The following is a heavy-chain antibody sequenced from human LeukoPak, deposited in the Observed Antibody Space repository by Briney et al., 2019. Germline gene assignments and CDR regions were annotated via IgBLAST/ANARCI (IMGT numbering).Heavy chain of an antibody. CDR2: IYYSGST. J-gene: IGHJ6*02. CDR1: GGSISSYY. Sequence: SETLSLTCTVSGGSISSYYWSWIRQPPGKGLEWIGYIYYSGSTNYNPSLKSRVTISVDTSKNQFSLKLSSVTAADTAVYYCARGDCGGDCSLGYYYYGMDVWGQGTTVTVSS. CDR3: ARGDCGGDCSLGYYYYGMDV. D-gene: IGHD2-21*02. V-gene: IGHV4-59*12.